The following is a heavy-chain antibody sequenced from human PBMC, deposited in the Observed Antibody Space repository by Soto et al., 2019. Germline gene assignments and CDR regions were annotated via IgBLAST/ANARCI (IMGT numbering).Heavy chain of an antibody. Sequence: GGSLRLSCAASGFTFSSYAMHWVRQAPGKGLEWVAVISYDGSNKYYADSVKGRFTISRDNSKNTLYLQMNSLRAEDTAVYYCAREGYCSGGSCPLGYWGQGTLVTVS. CDR3: AREGYCSGGSCPLGY. CDR1: GFTFSSYA. D-gene: IGHD2-15*01. CDR2: ISYDGSNK. J-gene: IGHJ4*02. V-gene: IGHV3-30-3*01.